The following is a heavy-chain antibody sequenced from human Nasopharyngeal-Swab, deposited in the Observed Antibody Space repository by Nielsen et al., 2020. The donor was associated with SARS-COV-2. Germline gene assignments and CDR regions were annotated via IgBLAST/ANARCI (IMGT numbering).Heavy chain of an antibody. J-gene: IGHJ3*02. V-gene: IGHV3-23*01. CDR2: ISGSGGST. Sequence: GESLKISCAASGFNFSSYAMSWVRQASGKGLEWVSAISGSGGSTYYADSVKGRFTISRDNSKNTLYLQMKSLRAEETAVYYCSKEGLYYYDSSVYLNDAFDILGQVTMVTVSS. CDR1: GFNFSSYA. D-gene: IGHD3-22*01. CDR3: SKEGLYYYDSSVYLNDAFDI.